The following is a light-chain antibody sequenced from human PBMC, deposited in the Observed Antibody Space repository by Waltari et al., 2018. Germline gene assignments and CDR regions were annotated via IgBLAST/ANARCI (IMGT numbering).Light chain of an antibody. CDR2: DVT. V-gene: IGLV2-11*01. CDR3: SSYAGTNTLV. J-gene: IGLJ2*01. CDR1: SSYIDSYND. Sequence: AALTPLRAVSGSPGQSVAISCPGTSSYIDSYNDVSWYQQHPGTAPQLGIYDVTKRPSGVSDRFSGSKSGNTASLTISGLQAEDEADYYCSSYAGTNTLVFGGGTRLTVL.